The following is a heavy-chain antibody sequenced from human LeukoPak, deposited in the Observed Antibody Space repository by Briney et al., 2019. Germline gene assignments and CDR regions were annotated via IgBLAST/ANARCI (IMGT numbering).Heavy chain of an antibody. CDR3: ARDTIGWYSPDY. CDR2: ISSSSSYI. D-gene: IGHD6-19*01. J-gene: IGHJ4*02. Sequence: PGRSLRLSCAASGFTFSSYAMHWVRQAPGKGLEWVSSISSSSSYIYYADSVKGRFTISRDNAKNSLYLQMNSLRAEDTAVYYCARDTIGWYSPDYWGQGTLVTVSS. V-gene: IGHV3-21*01. CDR1: GFTFSSYA.